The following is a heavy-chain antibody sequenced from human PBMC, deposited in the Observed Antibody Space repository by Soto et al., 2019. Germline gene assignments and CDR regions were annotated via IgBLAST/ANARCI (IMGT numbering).Heavy chain of an antibody. J-gene: IGHJ5*02. D-gene: IGHD3-3*01. CDR3: AKGEVRYDFWSGYYHGPRGNWFDP. V-gene: IGHV3-23*01. CDR1: GFTFSSYA. CDR2: ISGSGGST. Sequence: GGSLRLSCAASGFTFSSYAMSWVRQAPGKGLEWVSAISGSGGSTYYADSVKGRFTISRDNSKNTLYLQMNSLRAEDTAVYYCAKGEVRYDFWSGYYHGPRGNWFDPWGQGTLVTVSS.